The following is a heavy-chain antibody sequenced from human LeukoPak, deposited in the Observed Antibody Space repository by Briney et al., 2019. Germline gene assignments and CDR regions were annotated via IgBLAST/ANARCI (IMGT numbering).Heavy chain of an antibody. J-gene: IGHJ4*02. Sequence: SETLSLTCTVPAGSISNYFWSWIRQPPGKGLEWIGYIYYTGMTNSNPSLKSRVTISMDTSKNQFSLNLGSVTAADTAIYYCARHGRMVIMSKFSTGIDQWGQGTLVTVSS. CDR2: IYYTGMT. V-gene: IGHV4-59*08. CDR1: AGSISNYF. CDR3: ARHGRMVIMSKFSTGIDQ. D-gene: IGHD2-8*01.